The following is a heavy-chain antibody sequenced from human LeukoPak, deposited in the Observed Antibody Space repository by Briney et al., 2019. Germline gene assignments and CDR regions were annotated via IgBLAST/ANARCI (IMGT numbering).Heavy chain of an antibody. D-gene: IGHD6-13*01. CDR3: ARHVYSTSWTYYYYYMDV. Sequence: SETLSLTCTVSGGSIRSSSYYWGWIRQPPGKGLEWIGSFSYSGSTYYNPSLKSRVTISVDMSKNEFSLKLSSVTAADTAVYYCARHVYSTSWTYYYYYMDVWGKGTTVTISS. V-gene: IGHV4-39*01. J-gene: IGHJ6*03. CDR2: FSYSGST. CDR1: GGSIRSSSYY.